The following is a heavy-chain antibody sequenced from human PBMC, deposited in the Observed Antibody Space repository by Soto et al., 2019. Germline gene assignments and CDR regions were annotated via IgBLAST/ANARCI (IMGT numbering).Heavy chain of an antibody. Sequence: QVQLVQSGAAVKKAGASVQVSCKASGYTFTSYGISWVRQAPAQGLEWMGWISADNGNTNYAQKLQGRVTRNTDTPTSKAYMELNGLRDEHTDVYYCPREAYSSSCQRCLFAPWGQGTLVTVSS. CDR2: ISADNGNT. J-gene: IGHJ5*02. V-gene: IGHV1-18*01. CDR1: GYTFTSYG. D-gene: IGHD6-13*01. CDR3: PREAYSSSCQRCLFAP.